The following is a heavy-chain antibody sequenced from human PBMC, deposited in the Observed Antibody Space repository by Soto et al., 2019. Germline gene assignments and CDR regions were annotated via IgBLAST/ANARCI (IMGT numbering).Heavy chain of an antibody. CDR1: AFTFSNYW. Sequence: PGGYLGLSYAASAFTFSNYWMSGVRQAPGKGLEWVANIKQDGNEKYYLDSVKGRFTISRDNAKNSLYLQMNSLRAEDTAVYYWERLSLEITPTQHGMLLWCQGLTVSGS. D-gene: IGHD1-1*01. CDR3: ERLSLEITPTQHGMLL. CDR2: IKQDGNEK. V-gene: IGHV3-7*01. J-gene: IGHJ6*02.